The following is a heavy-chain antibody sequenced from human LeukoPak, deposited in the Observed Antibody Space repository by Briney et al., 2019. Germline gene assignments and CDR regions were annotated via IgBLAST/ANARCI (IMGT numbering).Heavy chain of an antibody. CDR1: GYTFTGYF. CDR3: AMASTTGTSWTYFEH. Sequence: GASVKVSCKASGYTFTGYFIHWVRQAPGQGLDYMGWINPNNGGTKYARKFQGSVTMTRDTSINTAYMELSTLRSDDTAVYYCAMASTTGTSWTYFEHWGQGTLVTVSS. D-gene: IGHD1/OR15-1a*01. V-gene: IGHV1-2*02. CDR2: INPNNGGT. J-gene: IGHJ4*02.